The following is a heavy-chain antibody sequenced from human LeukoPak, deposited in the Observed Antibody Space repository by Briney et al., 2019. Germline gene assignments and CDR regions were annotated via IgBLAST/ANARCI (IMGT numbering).Heavy chain of an antibody. Sequence: GASVKVSCKASGHTFINYYMQWVRQAPGQGLEWMGIINPRGGSTSYAQKFQGRVTMTRDMSTSTFYMELSSLRSEDTAVYYCARGESIAARGGYYYYYMDVWGKGTTVSVSS. CDR2: INPRGGST. D-gene: IGHD6-6*01. J-gene: IGHJ6*03. CDR3: ARGESIAARGGYYYYYMDV. CDR1: GHTFINYY. V-gene: IGHV1-46*01.